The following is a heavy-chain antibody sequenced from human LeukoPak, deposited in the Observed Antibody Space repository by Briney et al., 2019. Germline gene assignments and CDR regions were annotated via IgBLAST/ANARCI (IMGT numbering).Heavy chain of an antibody. CDR3: GKVIRRVPYYYYGIDF. CDR2: ISGSGGST. D-gene: IGHD3-10*01. Sequence: GGSLRLSCAASGFTFSSYSMSWIRQAPGKGLEWVSAISGSGGSTYYAASVKGRFTIYRDNSKNTLYLQTNSVRDEATAVYSCGKVIRRVPYYYYGIDFWGQGTLVTVSS. V-gene: IGHV3-23*01. CDR1: GFTFSSYS. J-gene: IGHJ6*02.